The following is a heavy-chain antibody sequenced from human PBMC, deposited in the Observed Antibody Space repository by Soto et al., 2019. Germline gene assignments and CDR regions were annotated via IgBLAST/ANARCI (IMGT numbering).Heavy chain of an antibody. CDR3: ARDLTMLRGISIFDS. Sequence: SETLSLTCSFSCGSIISFYWSWIRQPAGKGLEWIGRIYSSGSTNYSPSLESRVTMSLDRSENQLSLKLISVTAADTAVYYCARDLTMLRGISIFDSWGQGTPV. D-gene: IGHD3-10*01. CDR2: IYSSGST. V-gene: IGHV4-4*07. J-gene: IGHJ4*02. CDR1: CGSIISFY.